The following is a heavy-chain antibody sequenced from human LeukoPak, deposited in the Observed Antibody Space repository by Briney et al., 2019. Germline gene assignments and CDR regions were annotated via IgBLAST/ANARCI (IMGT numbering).Heavy chain of an antibody. CDR1: TGSISTYY. D-gene: IGHD2-21*02. Sequence: SETLSLTCTVSTGSISTYYWSWIRRPPGKGLEFIGYVDYSGGTKYNPSLRSRVTMSVDAPKNQFSLKLTSVTAADTAVYYCARVGDYFFDYWGQGTLVTVSS. J-gene: IGHJ4*02. CDR2: VDYSGGT. CDR3: ARVGDYFFDY. V-gene: IGHV4-59*01.